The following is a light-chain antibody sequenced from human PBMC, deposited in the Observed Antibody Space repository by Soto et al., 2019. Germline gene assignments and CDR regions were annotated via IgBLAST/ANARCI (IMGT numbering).Light chain of an antibody. CDR3: QQRSNWPRT. CDR1: QSVSNNY. J-gene: IGKJ4*01. CDR2: GAS. V-gene: IGKV3D-20*02. Sequence: EIVLTQSPGTLSLSPGERATLSCRASQSVSNNYLAWYQQKPGQAPRLLIYGASNRATGSPDRFSGSGSGTDFTLTIIRLEPEDFAVYYCQQRSNWPRTFGGGTKVDIK.